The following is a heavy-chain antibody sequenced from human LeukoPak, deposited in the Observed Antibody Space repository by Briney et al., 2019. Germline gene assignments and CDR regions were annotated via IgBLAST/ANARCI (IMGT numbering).Heavy chain of an antibody. V-gene: IGHV4-59*01. CDR1: GGSISNYY. CDR3: ARVAPVYSSYRYYYMDV. CDR2: IYYSGTT. J-gene: IGHJ6*03. D-gene: IGHD6-19*01. Sequence: PSETLSLTCTLSGGSISNYYWNWIRQPPGKGLEWIGYIYYSGTTNYNPSLKSRVSMSVDTSKNQFCLKLRSVTAADTAVYYCARVAPVYSSYRYYYMDVWGKGTTVTVSS.